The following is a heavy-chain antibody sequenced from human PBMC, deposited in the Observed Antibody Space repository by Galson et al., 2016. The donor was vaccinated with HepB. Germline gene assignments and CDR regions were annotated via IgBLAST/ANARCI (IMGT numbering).Heavy chain of an antibody. J-gene: IGHJ4*02. V-gene: IGHV1-2*02. D-gene: IGHD3-10*01. Sequence: SVKVSCKASGYIFTGYLLHWVRQAPGEGLEWMGWINPNSGGTNYAQKFQDRVTMTRDTSISTAYMELSGLRSDDTAVYYCATDPLLWFREIVLDYWGQGALVTVSS. CDR2: INPNSGGT. CDR3: ATDPLLWFREIVLDY. CDR1: GYIFTGYL.